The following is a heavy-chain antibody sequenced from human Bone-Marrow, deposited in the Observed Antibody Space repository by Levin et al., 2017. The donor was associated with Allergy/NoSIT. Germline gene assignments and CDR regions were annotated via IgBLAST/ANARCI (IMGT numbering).Heavy chain of an antibody. CDR1: GFPFSSYG. D-gene: IGHD6-13*01. Sequence: GASVKVSCATSGFPFSSYGMAWVRQAPGKGLEWVASITTTGHYIHYAESVKGRFTISRDNANNSLSLQMNRLRGEDMAVYYCARAAGAAGRGGLDVWGQGTTVTVSS. J-gene: IGHJ6*02. CDR3: ARAAGAAGRGGLDV. V-gene: IGHV3-21*01. CDR2: ITTTGHYI.